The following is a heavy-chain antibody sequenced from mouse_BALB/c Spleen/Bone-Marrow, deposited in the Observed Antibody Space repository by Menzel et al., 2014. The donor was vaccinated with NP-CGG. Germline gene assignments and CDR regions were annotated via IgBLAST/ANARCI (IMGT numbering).Heavy chain of an antibody. CDR3: ARASVGAIDY. Sequence: VQLKQSGPELVKPGASVKVSCKASGYVFTSYNMYWAKQSPGKSLEWIGYIDPYNGCTTYNQKFKGKATLTVDKSSSTAYMHLNSRTSEDAAVYYCARASVGAIDYWGQGTSVTVSS. CDR2: IDPYNGCT. J-gene: IGHJ4*01. D-gene: IGHD1-3*01. CDR1: GYVFTSYN. V-gene: IGHV1S135*01.